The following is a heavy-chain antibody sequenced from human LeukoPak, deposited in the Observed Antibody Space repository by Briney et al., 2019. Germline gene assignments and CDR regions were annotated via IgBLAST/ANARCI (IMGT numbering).Heavy chain of an antibody. V-gene: IGHV3-23*01. J-gene: IGHJ3*02. D-gene: IGHD2-2*01. CDR1: GFTFSSYA. CDR2: ISGSGGST. Sequence: GGSLRLSCAASGFTFSSYAMSWVRQAPGKGLEWVSAISGSGGSTYYADSVKGRFTISRDNSKNTLYLQMNSLRAEDTAVYYCAKDRGCSTSCYGEPDDAFDIWGRRTMVTVSS. CDR3: AKDRGCSTSCYGEPDDAFDI.